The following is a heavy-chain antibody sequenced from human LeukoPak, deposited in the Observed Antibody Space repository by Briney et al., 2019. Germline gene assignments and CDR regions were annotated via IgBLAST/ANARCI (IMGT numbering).Heavy chain of an antibody. D-gene: IGHD6-6*01. V-gene: IGHV4-34*01. J-gene: IGHJ4*02. CDR1: VGSFSGYY. Sequence: SETLSLTCAVYVGSFSGYYWSWIRQPPGKGLEWIGEINHSGSTNYNPSLKSRVTISVDTSKNQFSLKLSSVTAADTAVYYCARGRIAARRGSTGYFDYWGQGTLVTVSS. CDR3: ARGRIAARRGSTGYFDY. CDR2: INHSGST.